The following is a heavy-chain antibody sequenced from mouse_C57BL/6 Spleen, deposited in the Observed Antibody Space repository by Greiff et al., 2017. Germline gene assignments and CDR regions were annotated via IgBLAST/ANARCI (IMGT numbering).Heavy chain of an antibody. J-gene: IGHJ3*01. CDR2: INPYNGGT. CDR1: GYTFTDYY. CDR3: ARSYGYDGAWFAY. Sequence: VQLKQSGPVLVKPGASVKMSCKASGYTFTDYYMNWVKQSHGKSLEWIGVINPYNGGTSYNQKFKGKATLTVAKSSSTAYLELNSLTSEYSAVYYIARSYGYDGAWFAYWGQGTLVTVSA. V-gene: IGHV1-19*01. D-gene: IGHD2-2*01.